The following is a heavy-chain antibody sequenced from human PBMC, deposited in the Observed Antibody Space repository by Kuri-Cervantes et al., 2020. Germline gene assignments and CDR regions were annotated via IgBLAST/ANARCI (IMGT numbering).Heavy chain of an antibody. CDR1: GGSISSSSYY. J-gene: IGHJ4*02. CDR2: IYYSGST. Sequence: SETLSLTCTVSGGSISSSSYYWGWIRQPPGKGLEWIGSIYYSGSTYYNPSLKSRVTISVDTSKNQFSLKLSSVTAADTAVYYCARHESIAAPLDYWGQGTLVTVSS. V-gene: IGHV4-39*01. CDR3: ARHESIAAPLDY. D-gene: IGHD6-6*01.